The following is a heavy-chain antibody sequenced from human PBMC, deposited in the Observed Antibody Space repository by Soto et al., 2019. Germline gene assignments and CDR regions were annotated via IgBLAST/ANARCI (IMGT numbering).Heavy chain of an antibody. D-gene: IGHD6-6*01. V-gene: IGHV6-1*01. Sequence: SQTLSLTCAISVDSVSSNSATWNWIRQSPSRGLEWLGRTYYRSKWYNDYAVSVKSRITIIPDTSKNQFSLQLNSVTPEDTAVYYCARAGKSPVPCFVYWGQGALVTVSS. CDR1: VDSVSSNSAT. CDR2: TYYRSKWYN. CDR3: ARAGKSPVPCFVY. J-gene: IGHJ4*02.